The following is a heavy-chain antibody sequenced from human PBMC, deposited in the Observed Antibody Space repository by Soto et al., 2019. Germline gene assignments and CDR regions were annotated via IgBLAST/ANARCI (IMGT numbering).Heavy chain of an antibody. Sequence: QVQLQESAPGLVKPSQTLSLTSTVSGGSISSGDYYWSWLRQPPGKGLEWIGYIYYSGSTYYNPPLKRRGTISGDTAKNQCSLKLSSVTAADTAVYYCARAQGSGFLVSWGQGTLVTVSS. CDR2: IYYSGST. J-gene: IGHJ4*02. CDR3: ARAQGSGFLVS. CDR1: GGSISSGDYY. D-gene: IGHD3-10*01. V-gene: IGHV4-30-4*01.